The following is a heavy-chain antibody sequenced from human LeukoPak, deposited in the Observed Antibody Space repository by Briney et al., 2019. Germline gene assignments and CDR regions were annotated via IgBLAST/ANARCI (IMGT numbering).Heavy chain of an antibody. D-gene: IGHD1-1*01. J-gene: IGHJ4*02. Sequence: GGSLRLSCAASGFSFSSYAMSWVRQAPGKGLEWVSGISGSGGSTYYADSVKGRFTISRDNSKNTLYLQMSSLRAEDTAVYYCAKGRTGYYFDYWGQGTLVTVSS. CDR3: AKGRTGYYFDY. V-gene: IGHV3-23*01. CDR2: ISGSGGST. CDR1: GFSFSSYA.